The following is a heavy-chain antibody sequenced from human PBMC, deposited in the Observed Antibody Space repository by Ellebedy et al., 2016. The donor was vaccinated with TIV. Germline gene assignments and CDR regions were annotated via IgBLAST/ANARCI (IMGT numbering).Heavy chain of an antibody. CDR3: ARDRENCTNGVCYDGFDGMDV. J-gene: IGHJ6*02. Sequence: SQTLSLTCXISGDSVSSNSAAWNWIRQSPSRGLEWLGRTYYRSKWYNDYAVSVKSRITINPDTSKNQFSLQLNSVTPEDTAGYYCARDRENCTNGVCYDGFDGMDVWGQGTTVTVSS. CDR1: GDSVSSNSAA. V-gene: IGHV6-1*01. D-gene: IGHD2-8*01. CDR2: TYYRSKWYN.